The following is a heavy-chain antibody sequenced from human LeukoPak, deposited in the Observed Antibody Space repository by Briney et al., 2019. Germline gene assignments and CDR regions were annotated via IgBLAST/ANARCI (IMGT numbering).Heavy chain of an antibody. J-gene: IGHJ4*02. Sequence: PSETLSLTCTVSGDSISSSSYYWGWLRHPPGKGLEWIGTIYYSGTPYYNLSLRSRVTLSVDTTKNQFSLKLSSVTAAHTAAYYCARRKQLWFSAYLDYWGQGTLVTVSS. CDR3: ARRKQLWFSAYLDY. CDR2: IYYSGTP. V-gene: IGHV4-39*07. CDR1: GDSISSSSYY. D-gene: IGHD5-18*01.